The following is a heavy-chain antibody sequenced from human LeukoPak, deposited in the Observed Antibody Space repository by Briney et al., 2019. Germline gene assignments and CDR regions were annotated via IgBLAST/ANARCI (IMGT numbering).Heavy chain of an antibody. Sequence: NASETLSLTCAASGGSISSGGYSWSWIRQPPGKGLEWIGYIYHSGSTYYNPSLKSRVTISVDRSKNQFSLKLSSVTAADTAVYYCASIDYGDYAAFDIWGQGTMVTVSS. J-gene: IGHJ3*02. V-gene: IGHV4-30-2*01. CDR2: IYHSGST. CDR3: ASIDYGDYAAFDI. CDR1: GGSISSGGYS. D-gene: IGHD4-17*01.